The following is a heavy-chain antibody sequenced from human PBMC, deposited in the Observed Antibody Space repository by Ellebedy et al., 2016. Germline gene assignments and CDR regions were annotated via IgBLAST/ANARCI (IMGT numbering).Heavy chain of an antibody. D-gene: IGHD5-18*01. CDR2: INHSGST. V-gene: IGHV4-34*01. Sequence: SETLSLTXDVDGGSFSGSYWSWIRQPPGKGLEWIGDINHSGSTKYNSSLKSRVTISVDTSKNQLSLKLSSVTAADTAVYYCATQRPSLAFDLWGQGSLVTVS. CDR3: ATQRPSLAFDL. CDR1: GGSFSGSY. J-gene: IGHJ4*02.